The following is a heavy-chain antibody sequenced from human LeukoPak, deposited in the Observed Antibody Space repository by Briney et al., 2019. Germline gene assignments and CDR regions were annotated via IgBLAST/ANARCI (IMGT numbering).Heavy chain of an antibody. D-gene: IGHD2-2*01. CDR2: IIGGGGST. V-gene: IGHV3-23*01. CDR1: GFTFSSHG. CDR3: AHGAMYQLDY. J-gene: IGHJ4*02. Sequence: GGSLRLSCAASGFTFSSHGMSWVRQAPGKGLEWVSGIIGGGGSTYYADSVKGRFTISGDNSRNTLFLQMNSLRAEDTAVYYCAHGAMYQLDYWGQGTLVTVSS.